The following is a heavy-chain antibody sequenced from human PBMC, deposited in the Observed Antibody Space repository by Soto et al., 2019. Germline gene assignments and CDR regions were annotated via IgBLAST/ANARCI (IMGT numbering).Heavy chain of an antibody. CDR3: VRLIGNSWLDY. CDR2: IDVGSANA. V-gene: IGHV1-58*01. D-gene: IGHD6-13*01. CDR1: GFTFSSSA. J-gene: IGHJ4*02. Sequence: SVKVSCKTSGFTFSSSAVHWVRQARGHRLQWIGWIDVGSANANYAQMLQERVTISRDMSTSTAYMELSSLTPEDTAVYYCVRLIGNSWLDYWGQGTLVTVSS.